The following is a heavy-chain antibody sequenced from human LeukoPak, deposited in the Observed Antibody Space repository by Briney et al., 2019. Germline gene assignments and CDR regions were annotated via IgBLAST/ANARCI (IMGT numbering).Heavy chain of an antibody. CDR1: GGSSSSYY. D-gene: IGHD4-17*01. V-gene: IGHV4-4*07. CDR3: ARDGNDYGDYEVPIVGAKNDAFDI. CDR2: IYTSGST. Sequence: SETLSLTCTVSGGSSSSYYWSWIQQPAGKGLEWIGRIYTSGSTNYNPSLKSRVTMSVDTSKNQFSLKLSSVTAADTAVYYCARDGNDYGDYEVPIVGAKNDAFDIWGQGTMVTVSS. J-gene: IGHJ3*02.